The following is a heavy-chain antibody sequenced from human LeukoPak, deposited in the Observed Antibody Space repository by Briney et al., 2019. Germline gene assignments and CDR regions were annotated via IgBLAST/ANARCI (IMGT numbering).Heavy chain of an antibody. CDR3: ARAEWRWFDP. J-gene: IGHJ5*02. D-gene: IGHD3-3*01. V-gene: IGHV4-59*01. Sequence: SETLSLTCAVYGGSFSGYYWSWIRQPPGKGLEWIGYIYYSGSTNYNPSLKSRVTISVDTSKNQFSLKLSSVTAADTAVYYCARAEWRWFDPWGQGTLVTVSS. CDR2: IYYSGST. CDR1: GGSFSGYY.